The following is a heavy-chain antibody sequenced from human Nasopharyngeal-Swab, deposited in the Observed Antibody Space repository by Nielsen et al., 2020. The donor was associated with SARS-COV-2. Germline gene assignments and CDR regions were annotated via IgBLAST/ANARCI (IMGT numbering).Heavy chain of an antibody. CDR3: ASSGWLHPFDN. CDR2: IYYSGAT. CDR1: GGSILSSTYY. V-gene: IGHV4-39*01. J-gene: IGHJ4*02. Sequence: SETLSLTCTVSGGSILSSTYYWGWIRQPPGKGLEWIGRIYYSGATYYNPPLKNRLTMSVDMSKNQFSLKLYSVTAADTAVYYWASSGWLHPFDNWGPGTLVTVSS. D-gene: IGHD5-24*01.